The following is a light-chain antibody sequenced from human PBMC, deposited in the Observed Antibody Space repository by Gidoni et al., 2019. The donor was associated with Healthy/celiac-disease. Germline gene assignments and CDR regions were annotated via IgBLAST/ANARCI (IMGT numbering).Light chain of an antibody. CDR3: QQRSNWLSIT. CDR2: DAS. CDR1: QSVSSY. V-gene: IGKV3-11*01. J-gene: IGKJ5*01. Sequence: EIVLTQSPATLSLSPGERATLSCRASQSVSSYLAWCQQKPGQAPRLLIYDASNRATGIPARFSGSGSGTDFTLTISSLEPEDFAVYYCQQRSNWLSITFGQGTRLEIK.